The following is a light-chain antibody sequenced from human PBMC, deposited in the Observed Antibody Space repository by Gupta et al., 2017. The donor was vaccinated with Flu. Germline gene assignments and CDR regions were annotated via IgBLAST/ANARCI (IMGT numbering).Light chain of an antibody. V-gene: IGKV4-1*01. CDR3: QQYYNTPYT. CDR1: KNVVNISNNKDF. CDR2: WAS. Sequence: NCKSSKNVVNISNNKDFLTWYQQKPGQPPKLLISWASTRESGVPDRFSGSGSGTDFTLTISSLQAEDVAVYYCQQYYNTPYTFGQGTRLELK. J-gene: IGKJ2*01.